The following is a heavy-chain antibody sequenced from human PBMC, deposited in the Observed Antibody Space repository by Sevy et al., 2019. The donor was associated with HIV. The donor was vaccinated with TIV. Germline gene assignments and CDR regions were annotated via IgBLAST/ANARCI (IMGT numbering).Heavy chain of an antibody. CDR3: ARDYGGIRHFQY. D-gene: IGHD4-17*01. V-gene: IGHV3-21*01. CDR2: ISSRSSYI. Sequence: GGSLRLSCAASGFTFSSYSMNWVRQAPGKGLEWVSSISSRSSYIYYADSVKGRFTISRDNAKNSRYLQMNSLRAEDTAVYYCARDYGGIRHFQYWGQGTLVTVSS. J-gene: IGHJ1*01. CDR1: GFTFSSYS.